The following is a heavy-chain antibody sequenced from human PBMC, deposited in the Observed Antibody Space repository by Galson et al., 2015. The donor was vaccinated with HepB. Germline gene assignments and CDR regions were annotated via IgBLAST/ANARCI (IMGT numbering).Heavy chain of an antibody. CDR2: INHSGST. CDR1: GGSFSGYY. CDR3: ARGLHRYYYYGMDV. V-gene: IGHV4-34*01. J-gene: IGHJ6*02. Sequence: ETLSLTCAVYGGSFSGYYWSWIRQPPGKGLEWIGEINHSGSTNYNPSLKSRVTISVDTSKNQFSLKLSSVTAADTAVYYCARGLHRYYYYGMDVWGQGTTVTVSS.